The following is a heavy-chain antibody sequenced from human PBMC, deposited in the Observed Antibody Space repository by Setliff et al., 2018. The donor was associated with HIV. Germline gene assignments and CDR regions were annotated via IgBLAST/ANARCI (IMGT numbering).Heavy chain of an antibody. V-gene: IGHV1-69*10. D-gene: IGHD2-15*01. CDR1: GTPLIIFG. Sequence: ASVKVSCKASGTPLIIFGFSWVGRAPGQGLEWMGGIIPILGIANYAQRFQGRLTITADESTRTAYMELSSLTSEDTAVYYCARPTNGYCSGGTCPDTFDIWGQGTLVTVSS. CDR2: IIPILGIA. J-gene: IGHJ3*02. CDR3: ARPTNGYCSGGTCPDTFDI.